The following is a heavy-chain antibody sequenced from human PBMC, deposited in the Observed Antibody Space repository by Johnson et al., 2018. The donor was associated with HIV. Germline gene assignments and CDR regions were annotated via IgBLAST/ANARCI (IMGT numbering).Heavy chain of an antibody. J-gene: IGHJ3*02. CDR3: ARQFRSVGAPDALDI. CDR2: IWYDGSNK. CDR1: GFTFDDYA. V-gene: IGHV3-33*08. Sequence: QVQLVESGGGVVRPGESLRLSCAGSGFTFDDYAMHWVRQAPGKGLEWVAVIWYDGSNKYYADSVKGRFTISRDNSKNSLYLPRSSLRAEDTAVYYCARQFRSVGAPDALDIWGQGTMVTVSS. D-gene: IGHD1-26*01.